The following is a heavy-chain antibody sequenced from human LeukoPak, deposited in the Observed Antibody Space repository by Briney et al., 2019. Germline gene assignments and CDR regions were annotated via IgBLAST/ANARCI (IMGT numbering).Heavy chain of an antibody. Sequence: GGSLRLSCAASGFTFSSYGMHWVRQAPGKGLEWVAVISYDGSNKYYADSVKGRFTISRDNSKNTLYLQMNSLRVEDTAVYYCATYYDFWSGYYPFDYWGQGTLVTVSS. CDR3: ATYYDFWSGYYPFDY. J-gene: IGHJ4*02. CDR1: GFTFSSYG. CDR2: ISYDGSNK. V-gene: IGHV3-30*03. D-gene: IGHD3-3*01.